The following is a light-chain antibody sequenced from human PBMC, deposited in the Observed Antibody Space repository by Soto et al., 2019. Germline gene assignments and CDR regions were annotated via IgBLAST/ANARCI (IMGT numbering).Light chain of an antibody. CDR2: DAS. CDR1: QSISSW. CDR3: QQYNSYVT. Sequence: DIHMTHSPSTLSASVGDRVTITCRASQSISSWLAWYQQKPGKAPKLLIYDASSLESGVPSRVRGSGSGTEFTLTISSLKRDDFATYFCQQYNSYVTLGQGTKVDIK. V-gene: IGKV1-5*01. J-gene: IGKJ1*01.